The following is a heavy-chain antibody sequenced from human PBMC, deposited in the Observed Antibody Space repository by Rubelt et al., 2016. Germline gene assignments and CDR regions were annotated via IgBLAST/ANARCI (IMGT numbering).Heavy chain of an antibody. D-gene: IGHD3-3*01. J-gene: IGHJ4*02. CDR1: GFTFSSYS. Sequence: EMQLVESGGGLVQPGGSLRLSCAASGFTFSSYSMNWVRQAPGKGLEWVSYISSSSSAIYYTDSVKGRFTSSRDNAKNSLYLQMNSLRAEDTAVYYCARAPWRADFRGQGTLVTVSS. V-gene: IGHV3-48*01. CDR3: ARAPWRADF. CDR2: ISSSSSAI.